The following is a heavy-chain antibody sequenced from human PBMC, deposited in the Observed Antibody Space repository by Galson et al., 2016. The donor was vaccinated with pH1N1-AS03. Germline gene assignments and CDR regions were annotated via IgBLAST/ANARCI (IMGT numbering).Heavy chain of an antibody. J-gene: IGHJ6*02. Sequence: SETLSLTCAVYGGSFSDYYWTWIRQSPEKGLEWIGEINHVGSTNYNPSLKSRVTLSKDTSKKQIYLTVRSVTAADTAVYYCARDSMIVDGMDVWGQGTTVTVSS. CDR1: GGSFSDYY. CDR2: INHVGST. D-gene: IGHD3-22*01. V-gene: IGHV4-34*01. CDR3: ARDSMIVDGMDV.